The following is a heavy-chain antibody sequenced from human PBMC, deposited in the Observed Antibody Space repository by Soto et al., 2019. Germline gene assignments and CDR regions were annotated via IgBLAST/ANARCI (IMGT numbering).Heavy chain of an antibody. Sequence: QVQLEESGGGVVQPGRSLRLSCAASGFTFGHYAMHWVRQAPGKGLEGLAIISYDGDNEYYAGSVRGRFTISRDNSKNTSYLQTNNLRHEDTAVYYCAKDGGPVYCNSPGCSAKHFDYWGQGTLVTVSS. V-gene: IGHV3-30*18. J-gene: IGHJ4*02. CDR1: GFTFGHYA. CDR3: AKDGGPVYCNSPGCSAKHFDY. CDR2: ISYDGDNE. D-gene: IGHD2-2*01.